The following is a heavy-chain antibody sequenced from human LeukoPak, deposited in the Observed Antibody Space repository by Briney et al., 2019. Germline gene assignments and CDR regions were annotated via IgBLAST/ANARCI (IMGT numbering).Heavy chain of an antibody. V-gene: IGHV4-34*01. CDR1: GGSFSGYY. CDR3: ASRSGGGYSYGSNWFDP. CDR2: INHSGST. Sequence: SETLSLTCAVYGGSFSGYYWSWIRQPPGKGLEWIGEINHSGSTNYNPSLKSRVTISVDTSKNQFSLKLSSVTAADTAVYYRASRSGGGYSYGSNWFDPWGQGTLVTVSS. D-gene: IGHD5-18*01. J-gene: IGHJ5*02.